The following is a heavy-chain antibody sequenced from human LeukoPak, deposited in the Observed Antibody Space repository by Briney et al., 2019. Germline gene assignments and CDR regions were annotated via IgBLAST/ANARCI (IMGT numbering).Heavy chain of an antibody. D-gene: IGHD3-10*01. CDR2: ISGSGDST. Sequence: GGSLRLSCGASGFTFSSYAMNWVRQAPGKGLEWVSAISGSGDSTYYADSVKGRFTISRDNSKNTLYLQMNSLRAEDTAVYYCAKGGAASSKSITMVRGTRRYYYYMDVWGKGTTVTISS. CDR3: AKGGAASSKSITMVRGTRRYYYYMDV. J-gene: IGHJ6*03. CDR1: GFTFSSYA. V-gene: IGHV3-23*01.